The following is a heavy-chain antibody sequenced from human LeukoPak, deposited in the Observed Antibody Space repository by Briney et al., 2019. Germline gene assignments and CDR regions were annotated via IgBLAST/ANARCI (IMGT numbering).Heavy chain of an antibody. CDR2: ISYDGSNK. J-gene: IGHJ4*02. D-gene: IGHD2-2*01. Sequence: GRSLRLSCAASGFTFSSYAMHWVRQAPGKGLEWVAVISYDGSNKYYADSVKGRFTISRDNSKNTLYLQMNSLRAEDTAVYYCAREFGTSCSFDYWGQGTLVSVSS. CDR1: GFTFSSYA. V-gene: IGHV3-30-3*01. CDR3: AREFGTSCSFDY.